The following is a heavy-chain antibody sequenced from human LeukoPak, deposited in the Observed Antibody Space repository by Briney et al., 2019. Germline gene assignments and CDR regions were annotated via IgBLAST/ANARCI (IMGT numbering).Heavy chain of an antibody. D-gene: IGHD1-26*01. CDR1: GFTFSSYG. CDR2: ISYDGSNK. J-gene: IGHJ4*02. CDR3: AKDVLSGSAEDY. Sequence: PGGSLRLSCAASGFTFSSYGMHWVRQAPGKGLEWEAVISYDGSNKYYADSVKGRFTISRDNSKNTLYLQMNSLRAEDTAVYYCAKDVLSGSAEDYWGQGTLVTVSS. V-gene: IGHV3-30*18.